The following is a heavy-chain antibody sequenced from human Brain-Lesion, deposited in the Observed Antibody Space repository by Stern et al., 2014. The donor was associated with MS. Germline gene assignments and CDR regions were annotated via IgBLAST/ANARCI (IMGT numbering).Heavy chain of an antibody. Sequence: EVQLVESGGGLVQPGGSLRLSCAASGLTVANEYMSWGRQAQGKGPEWVSLIYASGTTAYADSVKGRFIISRHNSENTLSLQMNSLRPEDTAVYYCAREGGDDDDYYGLDVWGPGTTVTVSS. D-gene: IGHD5-12*01. CDR3: AREGGDDDDYYGLDV. CDR1: GLTVANEY. J-gene: IGHJ6*02. V-gene: IGHV3-53*04. CDR2: IYASGTT.